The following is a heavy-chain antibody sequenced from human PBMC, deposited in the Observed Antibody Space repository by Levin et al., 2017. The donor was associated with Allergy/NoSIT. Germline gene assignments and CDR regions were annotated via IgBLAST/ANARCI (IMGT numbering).Heavy chain of an antibody. CDR1: GGSFSGYY. V-gene: IGHV4-34*01. D-gene: IGHD6-19*01. CDR3: ARGPKGQWLVLPPFLYFDY. CDR2: INHSGST. Sequence: SQTLSLTCAVYGGSFSGYYWSWIRQPPGKGLEWIGEINHSGSTNYNPSLKSRVTISVDTSKNQFSLKLSSVTAADTAVYYCARGPKGQWLVLPPFLYFDYWGQGTLVTVSS. J-gene: IGHJ4*02.